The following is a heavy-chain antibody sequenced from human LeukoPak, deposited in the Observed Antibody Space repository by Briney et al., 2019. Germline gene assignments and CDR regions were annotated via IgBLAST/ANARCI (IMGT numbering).Heavy chain of an antibody. CDR3: AKDHIVVVTAIPNFDY. V-gene: IGHV3-23*01. CDR2: ISGSGGST. D-gene: IGHD2-21*02. CDR1: GFMFSSYW. J-gene: IGHJ4*02. Sequence: GGSLRLSCAASGFMFSSYWMSWVRQAPRKGLEWVSAISGSGGSTYYADSVKGRFTISRDNSKNTLYLQMNSLRAEDTAVYYCAKDHIVVVTAIPNFDYWGQGTLVTVSS.